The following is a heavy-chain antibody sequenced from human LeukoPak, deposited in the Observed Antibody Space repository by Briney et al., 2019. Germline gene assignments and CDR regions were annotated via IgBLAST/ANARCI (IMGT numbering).Heavy chain of an antibody. V-gene: IGHV3-9*01. D-gene: IGHD6-19*01. CDR3: ARARITVAGNDYYYYYMDV. CDR1: GFTFDDYA. CDR2: ISWNSGSI. Sequence: GGSLRLSCAASGFTFDDYAMHWVRQAPGKGLEWVSSISWNSGSIGYADSVKGRFTISRDNAKNSLYLQMNSLRAEDTALYYCARARITVAGNDYYYYYMDVWGKGTTVTVSS. J-gene: IGHJ6*03.